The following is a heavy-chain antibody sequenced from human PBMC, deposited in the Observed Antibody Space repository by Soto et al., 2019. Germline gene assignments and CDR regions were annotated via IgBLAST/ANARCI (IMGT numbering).Heavy chain of an antibody. J-gene: IGHJ6*02. CDR3: ARRSVNLVANYYGMDV. CDR1: GFTLCISA. CDR2: IDVGSANA. Sequence: GASVKIASKTSGFTLCISAVPGVRQTRGHRLQWIGWIDVGSANANYAQMLQERVTIFRDMSTSTAYMELSSLRSEDTAVYYCARRSVNLVANYYGMDVWGRGTTVTVSS. D-gene: IGHD5-12*01. V-gene: IGHV1-58*01.